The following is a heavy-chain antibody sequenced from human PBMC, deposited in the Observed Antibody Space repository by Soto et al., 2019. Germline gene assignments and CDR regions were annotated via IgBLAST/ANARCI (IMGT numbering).Heavy chain of an antibody. D-gene: IGHD3-10*01. J-gene: IGHJ4*02. CDR2: ISWNIGII. Sequence: SPRLSCAAYGFTFDDYAMHWVRQAPGKGLEWVSGISWNIGIIGYADAVKGRFTISRDNAKNSLYLKRNSLRAEDTALYYCAGLGDYSEYWGQEILVSASS. CDR1: GFTFDDYA. V-gene: IGHV3-9*01. CDR3: AGLGDYSEY.